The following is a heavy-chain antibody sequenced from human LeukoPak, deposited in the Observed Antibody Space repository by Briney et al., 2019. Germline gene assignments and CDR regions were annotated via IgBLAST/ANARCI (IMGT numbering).Heavy chain of an antibody. D-gene: IGHD3-10*01. CDR2: INHRGST. CDR1: GGSFSGYY. J-gene: IGHJ5*02. Sequence: SETLSLTCVVYGGSFSGYYWSWIRQSPGKGLEWIGEINHRGSTNYNPSLKRRVTISLDTSKNQFPLKLSSVTAADTAVYYCAKSLYGSGSYYNWFDPWGQGTLVTVSS. CDR3: AKSLYGSGSYYNWFDP. V-gene: IGHV4-34*01.